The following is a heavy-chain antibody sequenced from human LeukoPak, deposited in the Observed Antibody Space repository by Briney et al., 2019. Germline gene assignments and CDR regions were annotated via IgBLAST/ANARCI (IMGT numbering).Heavy chain of an antibody. CDR2: INPNSGGT. CDR1: GYTFTGYY. J-gene: IGHJ4*02. D-gene: IGHD4-23*01. Sequence: ASVKVSCKASGYTFTGYYMHWVRQAPGQGLEWMGWINPNSGGTNYAQKFQGRVTMTRDTSISTAYMELSRLRSDDTAVYYCARSDAGNSEGGIDYWGQGTLVIVSS. CDR3: ARSDAGNSEGGIDY. V-gene: IGHV1-2*02.